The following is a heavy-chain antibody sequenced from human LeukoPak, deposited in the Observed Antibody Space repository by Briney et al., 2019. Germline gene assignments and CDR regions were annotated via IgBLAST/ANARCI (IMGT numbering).Heavy chain of an antibody. J-gene: IGHJ6*03. CDR3: TRVNGDFVDAYYYFYMDV. Sequence: GGSLRLSCAASVLEFIGYTMTWVRQAPGRGLEWVSAITSRSSDIYYAASGKGRFTIPRDNAKKSLFMEMKSLRAEDAAVYYCTRVNGDFVDAYYYFYMDVWGKATTVTVSS. CDR2: ITSRSSDI. V-gene: IGHV3-21*01. CDR1: VLEFIGYT. D-gene: IGHD4-17*01.